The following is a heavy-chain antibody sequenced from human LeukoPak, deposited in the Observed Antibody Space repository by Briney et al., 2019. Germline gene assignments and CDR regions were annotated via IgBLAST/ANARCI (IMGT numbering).Heavy chain of an antibody. J-gene: IGHJ4*02. CDR3: ARGSGEAIFGVVSRVFDY. V-gene: IGHV3-48*01. CDR2: ISSSSSTI. Sequence: GGSLRLSCAASGFTFSSYSMNWVRQAPGKGLEWVSYISSSSSTIYYADSVKGRFTISRDNAKNSLYLQMNSLRAEDTAVYYCARGSGEAIFGVVSRVFDYWGQGTLVTVSS. CDR1: GFTFSSYS. D-gene: IGHD3-3*01.